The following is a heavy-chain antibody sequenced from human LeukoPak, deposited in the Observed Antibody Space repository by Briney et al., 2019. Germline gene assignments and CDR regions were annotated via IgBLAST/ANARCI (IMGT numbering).Heavy chain of an antibody. J-gene: IGHJ4*02. V-gene: IGHV3-23*01. CDR3: AKDRPNYYGSNGHYYRRDGDY. Sequence: QPGGSLRLSCAASGFTFSIYAMSWVRQAPGKGLQWVSSITSSGDGTYYADSVKGWFTISRDNSENMLYLQMNSLRVEDTAVYFCAKDRPNYYGSNGHYYRRDGDYWGQGTLVTVSS. CDR1: GFTFSIYA. CDR2: ITSSGDGT. D-gene: IGHD3-22*01.